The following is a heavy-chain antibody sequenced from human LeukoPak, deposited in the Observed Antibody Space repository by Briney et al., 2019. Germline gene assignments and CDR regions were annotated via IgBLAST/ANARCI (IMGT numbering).Heavy chain of an antibody. D-gene: IGHD3-9*01. V-gene: IGHV4-39*01. CDR2: IYYSGST. Sequence: PSETLSLTCTVSGGSISSSSYYWGWIRQPPGQGLEWLGSIYYSGSTYYNPSLKSRVTISVDTSKNHFSLKLSSVTAADTAVYYCARHRADILTGAYYYYYYMDVWGKGTTVTISS. J-gene: IGHJ6*03. CDR3: ARHRADILTGAYYYYYYMDV. CDR1: GGSISSSSYY.